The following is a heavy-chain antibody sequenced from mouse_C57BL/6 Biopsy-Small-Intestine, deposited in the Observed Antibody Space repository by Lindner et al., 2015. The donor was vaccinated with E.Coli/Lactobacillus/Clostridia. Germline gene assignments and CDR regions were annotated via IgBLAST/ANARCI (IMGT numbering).Heavy chain of an antibody. CDR2: IYLSDSEI. J-gene: IGHJ4*01. Sequence: VQLQESGAALVRPGSSVTLSCKASGYTFSSYWMEWVKQRPGQGLEWIGNIYLSDSEIHYNQKFRGKATLTVDTSSKTAYIQLSRLTSEDSAVYYCARSDYYVMDYWGQGTSVTVSS. V-gene: IGHV1-61*01. CDR3: ARSDYYVMDY. CDR1: GYTFSSYW.